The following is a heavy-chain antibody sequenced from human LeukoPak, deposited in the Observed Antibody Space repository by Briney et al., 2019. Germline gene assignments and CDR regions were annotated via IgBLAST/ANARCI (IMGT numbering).Heavy chain of an antibody. CDR2: ISGYNGNT. J-gene: IGHJ5*02. V-gene: IGHV1-18*01. CDR3: ARVGDYSGYDYLNWFDP. Sequence: ASVKVSCKTSGYRFNAYGISWVRQAPGQGLEWMGWISGYNGNTNYGEKVQGRLTMTLDTSTTTAYMELRSLRSDDTAVYYCARVGDYSGYDYLNWFDPWGQGTLVTVSS. CDR1: GYRFNAYG. D-gene: IGHD5-12*01.